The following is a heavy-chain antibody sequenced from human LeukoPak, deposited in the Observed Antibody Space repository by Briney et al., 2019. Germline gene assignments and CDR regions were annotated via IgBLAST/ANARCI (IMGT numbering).Heavy chain of an antibody. D-gene: IGHD3-10*01. J-gene: IGHJ6*04. CDR1: GGSFSGYY. Sequence: SETLSLTCAVYGGSFSGYYWSWIRQPPGKGLEWIGEINHSGSTNYSPSLKSRVTISVDTSKNQFSLKLSSVTAADTAVYYCARERWYYYGSGKRYGMDVWGKGTTVTVSS. CDR2: INHSGST. CDR3: ARERWYYYGSGKRYGMDV. V-gene: IGHV4-34*01.